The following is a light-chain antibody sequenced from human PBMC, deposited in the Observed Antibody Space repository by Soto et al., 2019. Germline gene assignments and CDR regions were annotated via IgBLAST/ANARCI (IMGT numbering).Light chain of an antibody. CDR3: HHFDDRPT. CDR1: QSLNTNF. V-gene: IGKV3D-20*01. CDR2: AAS. J-gene: IGKJ4*01. Sequence: IVLTQSPATLSLSPGERATLSCGASQSLNTNFIGWYQKKPGLATRLLIFAASFRAPGIPGRFSGGGSGNSFSLTIRRLEPEDSAVYFCHHFDDRPTFGGGTELEIK.